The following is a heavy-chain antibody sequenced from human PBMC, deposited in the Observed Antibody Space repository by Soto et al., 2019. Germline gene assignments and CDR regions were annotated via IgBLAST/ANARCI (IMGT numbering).Heavy chain of an antibody. CDR1: GDSVSSNSAI. CDR3: ARQYSILTGYHDF. V-gene: IGHV6-1*01. CDR2: TYYRSKWYY. J-gene: IGHJ4*02. Sequence: SQTLSLTCDISGDSVSSNSAIWHWIRQSPSRGLEWLGTTYYRSKWYYDYAVSVKSRITINTDTSKNQLSLQLNSVTPEDTAVYYCARQYSILTGYHDFWGQGTPVTVSS. D-gene: IGHD3-9*01.